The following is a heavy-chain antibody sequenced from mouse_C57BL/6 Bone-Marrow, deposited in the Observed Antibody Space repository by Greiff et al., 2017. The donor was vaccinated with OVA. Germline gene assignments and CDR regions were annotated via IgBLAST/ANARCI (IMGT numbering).Heavy chain of an antibody. CDR2: IYPGSGNT. J-gene: IGHJ2*01. CDR1: GYTFTDYY. V-gene: IGHV1-76*01. Sequence: QVQLKQPGAELVRPGASVKLSCKASGYTFTDYYINWVKQRPGQGLEWIARIYPGSGNTYYNEKFKGKATLTAEKSSSTAYMQLSSLTSEDSAVYFCARDLEDYWGQGTTLTVSS. CDR3: ARDLEDY.